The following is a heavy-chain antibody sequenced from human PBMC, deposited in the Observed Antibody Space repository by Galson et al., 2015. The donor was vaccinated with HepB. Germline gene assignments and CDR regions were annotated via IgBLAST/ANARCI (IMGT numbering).Heavy chain of an antibody. CDR1: GFSFRNYA. J-gene: IGHJ2*01. Sequence: SLRLSCAASGFSFRNYAMHWVRQAPGKGLEWVAAISYDGSNKYYADSVKGRFTISRDNSKNTLYLQMNSLRAEDTAVYYCARTQQLMIMWYFDLWGRGTLVTVSS. CDR3: ARTQQLMIMWYFDL. CDR2: ISYDGSNK. V-gene: IGHV3-30-3*01. D-gene: IGHD6-13*01.